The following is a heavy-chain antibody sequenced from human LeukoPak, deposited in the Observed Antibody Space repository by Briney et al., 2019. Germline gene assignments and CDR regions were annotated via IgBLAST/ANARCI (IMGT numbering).Heavy chain of an antibody. Sequence: SETLSLTCAIYGGSFSGYYWSWIRQPPGKGLEWIGSIYYSGSAYYNPSLKSRVTISVDTSKNQFSLKLSSVTAADTAVYYCARSPYCGGDCYLYWYFDLWGRGTLVTVSS. CDR3: ARSPYCGGDCYLYWYFDL. CDR1: GGSFSGYY. J-gene: IGHJ2*01. CDR2: IYYSGSA. D-gene: IGHD2-21*02. V-gene: IGHV4-34*01.